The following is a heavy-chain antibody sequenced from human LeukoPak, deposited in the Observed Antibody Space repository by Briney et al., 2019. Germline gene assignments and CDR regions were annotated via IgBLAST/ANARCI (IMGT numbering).Heavy chain of an antibody. CDR3: ARVGVPTAIYYFDY. D-gene: IGHD2-2*02. Sequence: ASVKVSCKASDYSFTNYGITWVRQAPGQGLEWMGWISAYNGDPTYTQKLQGRVTMTTDTSMSTAYMELRSLTSDDTAVYYCARVGVPTAIYYFDYWGQGALVTVSS. V-gene: IGHV1-18*01. CDR2: ISAYNGDP. CDR1: DYSFTNYG. J-gene: IGHJ4*02.